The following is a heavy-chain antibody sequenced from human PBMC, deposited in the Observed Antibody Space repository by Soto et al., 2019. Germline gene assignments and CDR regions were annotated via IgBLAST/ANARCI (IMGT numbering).Heavy chain of an antibody. Sequence: GGSLRLSCAASGFVFRSYWMSWVRQAPGKGLEWVANINQDGSEKYYVDSVRGRFIISRDNAENPLYLQMNSLRAEDTALYYCARDGVAAGLYLDNWGQGTLVTVYS. CDR2: INQDGSEK. D-gene: IGHD6-19*01. CDR3: ARDGVAAGLYLDN. J-gene: IGHJ4*02. V-gene: IGHV3-7*01. CDR1: GFVFRSYW.